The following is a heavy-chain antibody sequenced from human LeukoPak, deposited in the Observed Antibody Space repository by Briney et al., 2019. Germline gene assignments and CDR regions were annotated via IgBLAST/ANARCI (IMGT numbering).Heavy chain of an antibody. CDR1: GFTFSSYA. CDR3: AKDPSYYYDSSGSRKGDY. CDR2: ISGGGGST. J-gene: IGHJ4*02. D-gene: IGHD3-22*01. V-gene: IGHV3-23*01. Sequence: GRSLRLSCAASGFTFSSYAMSWVRQAPGKGLEWVSAISGGGGSTYYADSVKGRFTISRDNSKNTLYLQMNSLRAEDTAVYYCAKDPSYYYDSSGSRKGDYWGQGTLVTVSS.